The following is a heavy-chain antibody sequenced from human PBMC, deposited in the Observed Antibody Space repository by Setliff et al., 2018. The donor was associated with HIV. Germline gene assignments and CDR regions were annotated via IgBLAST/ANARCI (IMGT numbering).Heavy chain of an antibody. Sequence: SVKVSCKTFGNNIDRYGISWVRQAPGQGLEWMGGIIPIFGTANYAQKFQGRVTITADESTSTAYMELSSLRSEDTAVYYCARGGSITMIVVVPWAFDIWGQGTMVTVSS. CDR1: GNNIDRYG. D-gene: IGHD3-22*01. J-gene: IGHJ3*02. V-gene: IGHV1-69*13. CDR2: IIPIFGTA. CDR3: ARGGSITMIVVVPWAFDI.